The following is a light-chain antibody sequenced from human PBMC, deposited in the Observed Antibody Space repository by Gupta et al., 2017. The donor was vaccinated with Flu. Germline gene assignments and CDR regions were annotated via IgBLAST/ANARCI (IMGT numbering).Light chain of an antibody. Sequence: QSALTQPPSASGSPGQSVAISCTGTSSDVGRYDHVAWYQQHPDKAPKLIIFAVNKRPSGVPDRFSGSKSGNTASLTVSGLQAEDEADYYCSSYAGNCIYVFGTGTKVTV. CDR3: SSYAGNCIYV. V-gene: IGLV2-8*01. CDR1: SSDVGRYDH. CDR2: AVN. J-gene: IGLJ1*01.